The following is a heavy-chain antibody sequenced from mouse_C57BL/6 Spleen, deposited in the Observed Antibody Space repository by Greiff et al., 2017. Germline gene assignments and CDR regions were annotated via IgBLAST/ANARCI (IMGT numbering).Heavy chain of an antibody. V-gene: IGHV1-64*01. D-gene: IGHD4-1*01. Sequence: QVQLQQPGAELVKPGASVKLSCKASGYTFTSYWMHWVKQRPGQGLEWIGMIHPNSGSTNYNEKFKSKATLTVDKSSSTAYMQLSSLTSEDSAVYYCARRGLTGAWFAYWGQGTLVTVSA. CDR1: GYTFTSYW. J-gene: IGHJ3*01. CDR2: IHPNSGST. CDR3: ARRGLTGAWFAY.